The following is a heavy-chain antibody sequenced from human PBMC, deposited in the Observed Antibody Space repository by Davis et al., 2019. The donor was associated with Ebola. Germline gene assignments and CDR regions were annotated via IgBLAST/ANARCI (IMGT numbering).Heavy chain of an antibody. J-gene: IGHJ4*02. CDR2: ISYDGSNK. CDR3: APLAGIDY. CDR1: GFTFSSYG. Sequence: GESLKISCAASGFTFSSYGMHWVRQAPGKGLEWVAVISYDGSNKYYADSVKGRFTISRDNSKNTLYLQMNSLRAEDTAVYYCAPLAGIDYWGQGTLVTVSS. D-gene: IGHD6-13*01. V-gene: IGHV3-30*03.